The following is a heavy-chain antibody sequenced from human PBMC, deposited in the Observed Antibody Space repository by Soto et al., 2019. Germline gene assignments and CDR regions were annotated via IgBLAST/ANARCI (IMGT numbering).Heavy chain of an antibody. CDR2: TYYRSKWFH. J-gene: IGHJ3*01. CDR1: GDSVSRDITS. D-gene: IGHD3-10*01. Sequence: QTLSLTCAISGDSVSRDITSSNWIRQSPSRGLEWLRRTYYRSKWFHDYAASVKSRITINPDTSKNQFSLELNSMTPEDTAVYYCARGNALDVWGQGTVVTVS. CDR3: ARGNALDV. V-gene: IGHV6-1*01.